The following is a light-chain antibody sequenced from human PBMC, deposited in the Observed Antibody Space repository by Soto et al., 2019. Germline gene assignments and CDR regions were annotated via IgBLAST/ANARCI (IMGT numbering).Light chain of an antibody. CDR1: QSVSGKY. CDR2: GSS. V-gene: IGKV3-20*01. J-gene: IGKJ1*01. Sequence: EILLTQSPCTLSLSAGERATLSCRASQSVSGKYLAWHQQQPGQATRLRIYGSSSGATGIPDRFSGSGSGTDFTLTISRLEPQDSAVYYCQQYNTSHTWTFGQGTKVDIK. CDR3: QQYNTSHTWT.